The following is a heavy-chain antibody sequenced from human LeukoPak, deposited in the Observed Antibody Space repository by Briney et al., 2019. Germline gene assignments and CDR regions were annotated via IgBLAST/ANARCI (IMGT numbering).Heavy chain of an antibody. Sequence: GGSLRLSCAASGFTFANTWMHWVRQAPGKGLVWVSLTNNYGSTTNYADSVKGRFTISRDNAKNTVYLQMNSLRAEDTAVYYCAVGGTYGSGSWGQGTLVTVSS. CDR1: GFTFANTW. J-gene: IGHJ4*02. CDR2: TNNYGSTT. V-gene: IGHV3-74*01. CDR3: AVGGTYGSGS. D-gene: IGHD3-10*01.